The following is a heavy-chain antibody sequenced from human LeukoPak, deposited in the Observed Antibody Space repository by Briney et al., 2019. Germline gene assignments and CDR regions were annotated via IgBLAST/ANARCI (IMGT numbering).Heavy chain of an antibody. CDR3: ARGQILTGYYYIGGHYYFDY. V-gene: IGHV7-4-1*02. Sequence: ASVKVSCKASGYTFTSYAMNWVRQAPGQGLEWMGWINTNTGNPTYAQGFTGRFVFSLDTSVSTAYLQISSLKAEDTAVYYCARGQILTGYYYIGGHYYFDYWGQGTLATVSS. CDR2: INTNTGNP. J-gene: IGHJ4*02. D-gene: IGHD3-9*01. CDR1: GYTFTSYA.